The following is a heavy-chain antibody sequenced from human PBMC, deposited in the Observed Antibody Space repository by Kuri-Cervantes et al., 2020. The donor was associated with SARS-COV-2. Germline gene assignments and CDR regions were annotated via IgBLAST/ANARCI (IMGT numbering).Heavy chain of an antibody. D-gene: IGHD6-19*01. CDR3: VTSLPRSGWDGEDAFDI. J-gene: IGHJ3*02. Sequence: GSLRLSCTVSGDSITSSSYYRGWIRQPPGKGLEWIGNIYNSGSTYYNPSLKSRVTISVDTSEKQFSLRLSSVTAADAAVYYCVTSLPRSGWDGEDAFDIWGQGTMVTVSS. CDR1: GDSITSSSYY. CDR2: IYNSGST. V-gene: IGHV4-39*01.